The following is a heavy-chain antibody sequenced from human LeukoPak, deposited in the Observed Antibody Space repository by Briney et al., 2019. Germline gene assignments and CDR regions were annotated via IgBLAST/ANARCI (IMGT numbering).Heavy chain of an antibody. Sequence: QSGGSLRLSCAASGFTFSSYGMHWVRQAPGKGLEWVAFIRYDGSNKYYADSVKGRFTISRDNSKNTLYLQMNSLRAEDTAVYYCAKDFAKGYSYGDFDYWGQGTLVTVSS. CDR3: AKDFAKGYSYGDFDY. J-gene: IGHJ4*02. V-gene: IGHV3-30*02. D-gene: IGHD5-18*01. CDR2: IRYDGSNK. CDR1: GFTFSSYG.